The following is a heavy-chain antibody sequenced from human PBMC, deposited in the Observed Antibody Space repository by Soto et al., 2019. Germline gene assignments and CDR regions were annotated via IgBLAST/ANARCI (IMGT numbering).Heavy chain of an antibody. Sequence: SETLSLTCTVSGRSISSGGYYWSWIRQHPGKGLEWIGYIYYSGSTYYNPSLKSRVTISVDTSKNQFSLKLSSVTAADTAVYYCARGEDYDILTGYKYYYGMDVWGQGTTVT. J-gene: IGHJ6*02. CDR1: GRSISSGGYY. V-gene: IGHV4-31*03. CDR2: IYYSGST. CDR3: ARGEDYDILTGYKYYYGMDV. D-gene: IGHD3-9*01.